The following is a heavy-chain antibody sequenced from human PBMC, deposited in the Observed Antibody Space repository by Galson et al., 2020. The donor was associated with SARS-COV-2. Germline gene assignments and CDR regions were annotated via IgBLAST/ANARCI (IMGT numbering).Heavy chain of an antibody. CDR3: ARDTPNYGMDV. CDR2: VYYTGNT. CDR1: GGSIRSYY. V-gene: IGHV4-59*08. Sequence: SETLSLTCTVSGGSIRSYYWTWIRQPPGKGLEWRGNVYYTGNTKYNHSLESRVTISVDTSLNQFSLKLSTVSAADTAVYYCARDTPNYGMDVWGQGTTGTVSS. D-gene: IGHD2-15*01. J-gene: IGHJ6*02.